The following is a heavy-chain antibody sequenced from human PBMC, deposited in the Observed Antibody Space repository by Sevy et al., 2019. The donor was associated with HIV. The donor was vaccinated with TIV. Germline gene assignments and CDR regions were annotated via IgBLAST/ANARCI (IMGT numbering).Heavy chain of an antibody. V-gene: IGHV4-39*01. CDR2: IYYSGST. CDR1: GGSISSSSYY. Sequence: SETLCLTCTVSGGSISSSSYYWGWIRQPPGKGLEWIGSIYYSGSTYYNPSLKSRVTISVDTSKNQFSLKLSSVTAADTAVYHCARQGYSSGWRHNWFDPWGQGTLVTVSS. CDR3: ARQGYSSGWRHNWFDP. J-gene: IGHJ5*02. D-gene: IGHD6-19*01.